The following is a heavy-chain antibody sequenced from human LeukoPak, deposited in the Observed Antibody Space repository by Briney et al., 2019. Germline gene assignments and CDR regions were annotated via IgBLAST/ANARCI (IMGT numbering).Heavy chain of an antibody. J-gene: IGHJ4*02. CDR2: ISGHNGHT. V-gene: IGHV1-18*04. D-gene: IGHD6-19*01. CDR1: GYTFTSYG. CDR3: ARGPGIAVAGVFDY. Sequence: ASVKVSCKASGYTFTSYGINWVRQAPGQELEWMGWISGHNGHTNYVQKMQGRVTMTTDTSTNTAYMELRNLTSDDTAVYYCARGPGIAVAGVFDYWGQGSLVTVSS.